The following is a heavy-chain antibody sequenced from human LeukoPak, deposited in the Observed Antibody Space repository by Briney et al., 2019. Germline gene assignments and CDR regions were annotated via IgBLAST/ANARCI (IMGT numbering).Heavy chain of an antibody. D-gene: IGHD3-10*01. J-gene: IGHJ5*02. CDR3: AKGVRSSTQYNCFDP. CDR2: INPKSGAT. CDR1: GFTFSDYY. Sequence: ASVKVSCKTSGFTFSDYYNHWLRQAPGQGLEWVQWINPKSGATKFSEKFQGRVTTTSDTSISTVYMEFYSLRFDDTAVYYCAKGVRSSTQYNCFDPWGQGTLVTVSS. V-gene: IGHV1-2*02.